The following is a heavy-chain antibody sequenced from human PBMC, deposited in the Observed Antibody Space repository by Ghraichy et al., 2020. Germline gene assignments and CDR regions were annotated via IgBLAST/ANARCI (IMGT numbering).Heavy chain of an antibody. Sequence: GGSLRLSCAASEFTLSNSDIHWVRQAPGKGLEWVALISYAGSKKYYADSAKGRFTISRDNSKNTLYLQLNSLRAEDTAIYYCAKDSSGWYASMSYFYYGMDVWGQGPSVTVSS. CDR1: EFTLSNSD. D-gene: IGHD6-19*01. CDR2: ISYAGSKK. V-gene: IGHV3-30*18. J-gene: IGHJ6*02. CDR3: AKDSSGWYASMSYFYYGMDV.